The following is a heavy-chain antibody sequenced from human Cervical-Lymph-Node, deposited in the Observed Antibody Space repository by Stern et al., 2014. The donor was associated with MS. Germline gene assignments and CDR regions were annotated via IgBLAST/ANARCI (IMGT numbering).Heavy chain of an antibody. CDR3: ARFKIASYYYYYYGMDV. D-gene: IGHD2-21*01. CDR2: ISSSGTTI. Sequence: QVQLVESGGGLVKPGGSLRLSCAASGFTFSDHYMTWIRQAPGKGLEWVSFISSSGTTIYDADSVKGRFTISRDTATTTLYLEMNGLRAEDTAIYYCARFKIASYYYYYYGMDVWGQGTTVTVSS. CDR1: GFTFSDHY. J-gene: IGHJ6*02. V-gene: IGHV3-11*01.